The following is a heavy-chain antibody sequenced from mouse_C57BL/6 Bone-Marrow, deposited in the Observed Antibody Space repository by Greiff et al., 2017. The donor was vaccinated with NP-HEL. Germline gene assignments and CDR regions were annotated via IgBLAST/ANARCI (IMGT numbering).Heavy chain of an antibody. Sequence: EVKVEESGGGLVKPGGSLKLSCAASGFTFSSYTMSWVRQTPEKRLEWVATISGGGGNTYYPDSVKGRFTISRDNAKNTLYLQMSSLRSEDTAVYYCARRRIYYGSSCVLFAYWGQGTLVTVSA. J-gene: IGHJ3*01. D-gene: IGHD1-1*01. CDR2: ISGGGGNT. V-gene: IGHV5-9*04. CDR1: GFTFSSYT. CDR3: ARRRIYYGSSCVLFAY.